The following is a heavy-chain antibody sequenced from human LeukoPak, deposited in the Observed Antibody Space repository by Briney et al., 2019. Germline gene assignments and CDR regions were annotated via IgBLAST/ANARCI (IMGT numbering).Heavy chain of an antibody. J-gene: IGHJ4*02. Sequence: PGASLRLSCAASGVTFSSYAMSWVRQAPGKGLEWVSGIVAGGGGYTYYADSVKGRFTISRDNSKNTLYLRMDTLRTEDTAVYYCAKETYSSGWYPYFDYWGQGTLVTVSS. CDR1: GVTFSSYA. D-gene: IGHD6-19*01. V-gene: IGHV3-23*01. CDR2: IVAGGGGYT. CDR3: AKETYSSGWYPYFDY.